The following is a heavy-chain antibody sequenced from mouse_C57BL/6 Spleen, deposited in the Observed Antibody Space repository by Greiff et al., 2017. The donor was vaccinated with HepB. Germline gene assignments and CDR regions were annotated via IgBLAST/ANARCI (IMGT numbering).Heavy chain of an antibody. Sequence: QVQLQQSGAELVRPGTSVKMSCKASGYTFTNYWIGWAKQRPGHGLEWIGDIYPGGGYTNYNEKFKGKATLTADKSSSTAYMQFSSLTSEDSAIYDCARYYYGSSHYFDYWGQGTTLTVSS. CDR2: IYPGGGYT. J-gene: IGHJ2*01. D-gene: IGHD1-1*01. V-gene: IGHV1-63*01. CDR3: ARYYYGSSHYFDY. CDR1: GYTFTNYW.